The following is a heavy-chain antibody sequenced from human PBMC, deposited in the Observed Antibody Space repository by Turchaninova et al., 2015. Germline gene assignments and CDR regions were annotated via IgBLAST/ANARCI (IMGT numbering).Heavy chain of an antibody. CDR2: IYYSGTT. CDR3: ARYRNILTGFDY. V-gene: IGHV4-30-4*01. CDR1: GGSINRGDYY. J-gene: IGHJ4*02. D-gene: IGHD1-14*01. Sequence: QVQLQESGPGLVKPSQTLSLTCTVSGGSINRGDYYGSGIRQPPGKGLEWSGYIYYSGTTYYNPSLKSRVSISADMSNNQFSLKLSSVTVADTAVYYCARYRNILTGFDYWGQGTLVTVSS.